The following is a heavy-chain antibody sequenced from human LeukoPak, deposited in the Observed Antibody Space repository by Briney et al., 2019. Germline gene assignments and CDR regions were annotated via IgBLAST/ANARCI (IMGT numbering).Heavy chain of an antibody. V-gene: IGHV1-8*01. CDR2: MNPNSGNT. D-gene: IGHD3-3*01. CDR1: GYTFTSYD. J-gene: IGHJ5*02. CDR3: ATSYYDFWSGHNWFDP. Sequence: ASVSVSCKASGYTFTSYDMNWVRQATGQGLEWMGWMNPNSGNTGYAQKFQGRVTMTRNTSISTAYMELSSLRSEDTAVYYCATSYYDFWSGHNWFDPWGQGTLVTVSS.